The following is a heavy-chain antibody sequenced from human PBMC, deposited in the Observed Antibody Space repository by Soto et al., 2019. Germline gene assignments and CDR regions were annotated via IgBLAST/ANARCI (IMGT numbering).Heavy chain of an antibody. J-gene: IGHJ6*03. CDR3: ASGYSSSDDYYYYYYMDV. D-gene: IGHD6-13*01. Sequence: GGSLRLSCAASGFTFSDYYMSWIRQAPGKGLEWVSYISSSGSTIYYADSVKGRFTISRDNAKNSLYLQMNSLRAEDTAVYYCASGYSSSDDYYYYYYMDVWGKGTTVTVSS. CDR2: ISSSGSTI. CDR1: GFTFSDYY. V-gene: IGHV3-11*01.